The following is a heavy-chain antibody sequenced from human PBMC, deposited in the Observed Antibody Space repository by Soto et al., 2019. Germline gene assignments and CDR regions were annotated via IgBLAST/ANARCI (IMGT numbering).Heavy chain of an antibody. CDR3: ARVVRYYYDSSGYLDY. D-gene: IGHD3-22*01. Sequence: GGSLRLSCAASGFTFSSYWMSWVRQAPGKGLEWVANIKQDGSEKYYVDPVKGRFTISRDNAKNSLYLQMNSLRAEDTAVYYCARVVRYYYDSSGYLDYWGQGTLVTVSS. CDR2: IKQDGSEK. V-gene: IGHV3-7*01. CDR1: GFTFSSYW. J-gene: IGHJ4*02.